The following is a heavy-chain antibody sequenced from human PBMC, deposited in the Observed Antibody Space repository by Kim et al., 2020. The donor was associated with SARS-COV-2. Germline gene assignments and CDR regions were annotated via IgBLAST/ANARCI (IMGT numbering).Heavy chain of an antibody. D-gene: IGHD3-16*01. CDR1: GYTFTGYY. Sequence: ASVKVSCKASGYTFTGYYMHWVRQAPGQGLEWVGWINPNSGGTTYAQKFQGRVTMTRDTSISTAYMELISLKSDDTALYYCARGGRDGGDYWGQGTLVTVSS. J-gene: IGHJ4*02. V-gene: IGHV1-2*02. CDR2: INPNSGGT. CDR3: ARGGRDGGDY.